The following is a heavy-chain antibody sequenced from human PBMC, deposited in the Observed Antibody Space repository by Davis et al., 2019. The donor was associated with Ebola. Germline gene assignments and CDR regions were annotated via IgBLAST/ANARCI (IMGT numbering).Heavy chain of an antibody. Sequence: PGGSLRLSCAASGFTFSSYAMSWVRQAPGKGLEWVSAISGSGSSTYYADSVKGRFTISRDNSKNRLYLQMNSLRAEDTAMYYCAKDPPGGEYLDHWGQGTLVTVSS. CDR3: AKDPPGGEYLDH. J-gene: IGHJ4*02. CDR2: ISGSGSST. D-gene: IGHD3-16*01. CDR1: GFTFSSYA. V-gene: IGHV3-23*01.